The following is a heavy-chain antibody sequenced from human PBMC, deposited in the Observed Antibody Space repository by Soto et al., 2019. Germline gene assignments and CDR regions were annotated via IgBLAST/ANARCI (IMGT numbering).Heavy chain of an antibody. V-gene: IGHV1-18*01. J-gene: IGHJ6*02. CDR1: GYTFTTSG. Sequence: QVQLVQSGPEVRKPGASVKVSCEASGYTFTTSGISWVRQVPGQGLEWMGWISTYNGDTSSAQNFQDRVLMTADTYTGTAYMELLSLKSAETAVYYCARQGSWPYYFYGLDVWGQGATVTVSS. D-gene: IGHD1-26*01. CDR2: ISTYNGDT. CDR3: ARQGSWPYYFYGLDV.